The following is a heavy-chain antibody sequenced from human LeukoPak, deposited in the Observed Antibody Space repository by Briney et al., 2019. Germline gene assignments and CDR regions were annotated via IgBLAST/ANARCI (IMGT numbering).Heavy chain of an antibody. CDR1: GYTFTNYG. V-gene: IGHV1-18*01. Sequence: WASVKVSCKASGYTFTNYGINWVRQAPGQGLEWMGWISGYNGDINYAQRLQGRVTMTTDTSTSTAYMELRSLSSDDTAVYYCARVLSREGYFDYWGQGTLVTVSS. CDR2: ISGYNGDI. J-gene: IGHJ4*02. D-gene: IGHD5-24*01. CDR3: ARVLSREGYFDY.